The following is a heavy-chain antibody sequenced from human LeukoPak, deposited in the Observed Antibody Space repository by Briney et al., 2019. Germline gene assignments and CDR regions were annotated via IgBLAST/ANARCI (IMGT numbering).Heavy chain of an antibody. J-gene: IGHJ5*02. V-gene: IGHV3-21*01. Sequence: GGSLRLSCAASGFTFSSYSMNWVRQAPGKGLEWVSSISSSSSYTYYADSVKGRFTISRDNAKNSLYLQMNSLRAEDTAVYYCARDGIAVAGDNWFDPWGQGTLVTVSS. CDR3: ARDGIAVAGDNWFDP. CDR1: GFTFSSYS. D-gene: IGHD6-19*01. CDR2: ISSSSSYT.